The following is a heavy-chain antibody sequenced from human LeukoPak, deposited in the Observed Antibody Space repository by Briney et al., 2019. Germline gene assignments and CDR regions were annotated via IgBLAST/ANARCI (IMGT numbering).Heavy chain of an antibody. D-gene: IGHD2-21*02. CDR2: INPSGDST. J-gene: IGHJ4*02. Sequence: ASVKVSCKASGYTYTRYDMHWVRQAPGQGLEWMGIINPSGDSTSYAQKFQGRVTMTRDTSTSTVYMELSSLRCEDTAVYYCASVLYCGADCYSGRYFFDYWGQGTLVTVSS. CDR3: ASVLYCGADCYSGRYFFDY. V-gene: IGHV1-46*01. CDR1: GYTYTRYD.